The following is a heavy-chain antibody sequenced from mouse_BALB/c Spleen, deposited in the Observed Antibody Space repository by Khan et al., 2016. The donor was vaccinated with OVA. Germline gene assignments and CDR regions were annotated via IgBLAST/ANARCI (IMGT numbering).Heavy chain of an antibody. Sequence: EVKLVESGGDLVKPGGSLKLSCAASGFTFSSYGMSWVRQTPDKRLEWVAIIISGDIYTYYPESVKGRITISRDNAKNPLYLQMSSLKSEDTAMYYCARQGYGGEFDYWGQGTLVTVSA. V-gene: IGHV5-6*01. J-gene: IGHJ3*01. CDR3: ARQGYGGEFDY. D-gene: IGHD1-1*01. CDR2: IISGDIYT. CDR1: GFTFSSYG.